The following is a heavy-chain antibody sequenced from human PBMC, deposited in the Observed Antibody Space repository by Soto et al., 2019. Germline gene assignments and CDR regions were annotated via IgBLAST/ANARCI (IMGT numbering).Heavy chain of an antibody. V-gene: IGHV3-30-3*01. D-gene: IGHD3-10*01. CDR3: ARGNLYGSGSTPFDY. CDR1: GFTFSSYA. Sequence: GGSLRLSCAASGFTFSSYAMHWVRQAPGKGLEWLAVISYDGSNKYYADSVKGRFTISRDNSKNTLYLQMNSLRAEDTAVYYCARGNLYGSGSTPFDYWGQGTLVTVSS. CDR2: ISYDGSNK. J-gene: IGHJ4*02.